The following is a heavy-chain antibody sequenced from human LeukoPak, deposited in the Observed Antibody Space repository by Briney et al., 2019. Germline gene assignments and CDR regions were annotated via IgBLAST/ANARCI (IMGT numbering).Heavy chain of an antibody. CDR2: ISSSSSYI. Sequence: PGGSLRLSCAASGFTFSSYSMNWVRQAPGKGLEWVSSISSSSSYIYYADSVKGRFTISRDNAKNSLYLQMNSLRAEDTAVYYCARDPPSEQWLVGEVDYWGQGTLVTVSS. J-gene: IGHJ4*02. CDR1: GFTFSSYS. D-gene: IGHD6-19*01. V-gene: IGHV3-21*01. CDR3: ARDPPSEQWLVGEVDY.